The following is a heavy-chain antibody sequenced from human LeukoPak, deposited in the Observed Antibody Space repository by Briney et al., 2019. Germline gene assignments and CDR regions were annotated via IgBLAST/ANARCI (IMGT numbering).Heavy chain of an antibody. V-gene: IGHV1-18*01. D-gene: IGHD2-15*01. Sequence: ASVKVSCKASGYTLTSYGINWVRQAPGQGLEWMGWISAYNGNTNYAQKLQGRVTMTTDTSTSTAYMELRSLRSDDTAVYYCARGWVGWVVVSDAFDIWGQGTMVTVSS. CDR2: ISAYNGNT. J-gene: IGHJ3*02. CDR1: GYTLTSYG. CDR3: ARGWVGWVVVSDAFDI.